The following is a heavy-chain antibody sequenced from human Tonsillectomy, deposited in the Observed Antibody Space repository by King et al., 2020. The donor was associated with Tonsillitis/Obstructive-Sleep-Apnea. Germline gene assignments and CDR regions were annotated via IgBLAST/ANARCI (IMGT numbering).Heavy chain of an antibody. CDR3: ARTAPTAVEPPAPYHDAFDI. J-gene: IGHJ3*02. CDR1: GYTFTSYY. D-gene: IGHD2-2*01. CDR2: INPSGGST. Sequence: VQLVESGAEVKKPGASVKVSCKASGYTFTSYYVHWVRQAPGQGLEWMGIINPSGGSTVYAQMFQDRVSMTRDTSTSTVYMELSSLTSDDTAVYYCARTAPTAVEPPAPYHDAFDIWGQGTMVAVSS. V-gene: IGHV1-46*01.